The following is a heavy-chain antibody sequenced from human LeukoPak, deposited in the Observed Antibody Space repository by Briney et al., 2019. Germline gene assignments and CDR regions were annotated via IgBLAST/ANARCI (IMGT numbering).Heavy chain of an antibody. J-gene: IGHJ4*02. V-gene: IGHV3-53*01. CDR2: IYTTGST. D-gene: IGHD1-26*01. Sequence: PGGSLRLSCAASGFTVSGNYMSWVRQAPGKGLEWVSSIYTTGSTYYADSVKGRFSISRDNSKNTLYLQMNSLRAEDTAMYYCARDPVTSGPGYFDYWGQGILVTISS. CDR1: GFTVSGNY. CDR3: ARDPVTSGPGYFDY.